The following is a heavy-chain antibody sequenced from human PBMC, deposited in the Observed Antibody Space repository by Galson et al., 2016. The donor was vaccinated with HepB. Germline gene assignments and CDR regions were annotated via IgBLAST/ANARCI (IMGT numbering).Heavy chain of an antibody. CDR1: GFTVSSFY. CDR3: ATASAVDYGDYLRV. J-gene: IGHJ4*02. V-gene: IGHV3-53*01. D-gene: IGHD4-17*01. Sequence: SLRLSCAASGFTVSSFYMTWVRQAPGKGLEWVSVVYTAGSTFYADSVKGRFTISRDNSNNTLYLQMNSLRAEDTAVYYCATASAVDYGDYLRVWGQGTLVTVSS. CDR2: VYTAGST.